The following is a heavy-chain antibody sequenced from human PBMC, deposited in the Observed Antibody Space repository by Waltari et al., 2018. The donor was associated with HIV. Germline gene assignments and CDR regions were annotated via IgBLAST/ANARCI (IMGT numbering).Heavy chain of an antibody. CDR1: GGSISSYS. CDR3: ARDALRGTGGSYYYYGMDV. D-gene: IGHD3-16*01. J-gene: IGHJ6*02. V-gene: IGHV4-4*07. CDR2: IYTSGST. Sequence: QVQLQESGPGLVKPSETLSLTCTVSGGSISSYSWSWIRQPAGTGLEWIGRIYTSGSTNYNPSLKSRVTMSVDTSKNQFSLKLSSVTAADTAVYYCARDALRGTGGSYYYYGMDVWGQGTTVTVSS.